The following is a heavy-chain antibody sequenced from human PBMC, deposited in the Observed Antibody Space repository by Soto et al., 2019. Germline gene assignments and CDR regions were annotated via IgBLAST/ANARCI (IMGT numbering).Heavy chain of an antibody. CDR3: ARDEIVVVITNADDY. Sequence: GGSLRLSCAASGFTFSSYAMHWVRQAPGKGLEWVAVISYDGSNKYYADSVKGRFTISRDNSKNTLYLQMNSLRAEDTAVYYCARDEIVVVITNADDYWGQGTLVTVSS. CDR2: ISYDGSNK. J-gene: IGHJ4*02. D-gene: IGHD3-22*01. CDR1: GFTFSSYA. V-gene: IGHV3-30-3*01.